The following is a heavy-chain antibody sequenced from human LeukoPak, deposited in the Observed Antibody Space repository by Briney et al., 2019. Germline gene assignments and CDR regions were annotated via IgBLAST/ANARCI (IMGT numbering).Heavy chain of an antibody. Sequence: GSLRLPCAAPGFPLSSFSIHWVRQSPGRGLECVSAINYKGGTTFYADSVKGRFTISRDNSKNTLYLQMGRLRDEDMAVYYCARVGPETAFDYWGQGTLVTVSS. V-gene: IGHV3-64*02. CDR3: ARVGPETAFDY. CDR2: INYKGGTT. CDR1: GFPLSSFS. J-gene: IGHJ4*02. D-gene: IGHD1-14*01.